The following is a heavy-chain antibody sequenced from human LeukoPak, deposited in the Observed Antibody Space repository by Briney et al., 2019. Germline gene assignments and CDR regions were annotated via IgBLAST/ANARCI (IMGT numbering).Heavy chain of an antibody. V-gene: IGHV3-30*02. CDR2: IRYDGSNK. CDR1: GFTFSSYG. J-gene: IGHJ4*02. D-gene: IGHD6-13*01. Sequence: GGSPRLSCAASGFTFSSYGMNWVRQAPGKGLEWVAFIRYDGSNKYYADSVKGRFTISRDNSKNTLYLQMNSLRAEDTAVYYCAKTSKRIAAVPYWGQGTLVTVSS. CDR3: AKTSKRIAAVPY.